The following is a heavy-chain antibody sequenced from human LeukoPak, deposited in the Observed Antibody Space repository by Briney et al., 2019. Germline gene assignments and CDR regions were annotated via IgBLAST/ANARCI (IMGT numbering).Heavy chain of an antibody. J-gene: IGHJ6*03. CDR3: ATDRRIAARPRYYYYMDV. Sequence: ASVKVSCKVSGYTLTVLSMHWVRQAPGKGLEWMGGFDPEDGETIYAQKFQGRVTMTEDTSTDTAYMELSSLRSEDTAVYYCATDRRIAARPRYYYYMDVWGKGTTVTVSS. V-gene: IGHV1-24*01. CDR1: GYTLTVLS. CDR2: FDPEDGET. D-gene: IGHD6-6*01.